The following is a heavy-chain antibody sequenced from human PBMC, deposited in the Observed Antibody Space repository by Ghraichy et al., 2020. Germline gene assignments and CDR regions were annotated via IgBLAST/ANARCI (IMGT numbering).Heavy chain of an antibody. Sequence: SVKVSCKASGFTFTSSAVQWVRQARGQRLEWIGWIVVGSGNTNYAQKFQERVTITRDMSTSTAYMELSSLRSEDTAVYYCAAEGSANGDYAYNWFDPWGQGTLVTVSS. CDR3: AAEGSANGDYAYNWFDP. CDR1: GFTFTSSA. V-gene: IGHV1-58*01. J-gene: IGHJ5*02. CDR2: IVVGSGNT. D-gene: IGHD4-17*01.